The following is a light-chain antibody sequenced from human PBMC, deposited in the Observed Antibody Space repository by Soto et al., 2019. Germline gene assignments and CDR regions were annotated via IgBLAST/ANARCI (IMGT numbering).Light chain of an antibody. Sequence: IVFAQAPATLTVSRGDRATLSCRARQSVSSNFVCYQQEPGQAPRFLIYGASTRATGIPARFSGSGSGTSASLAISGLQSEDEADYYCASWDDSLNYVVFGGGTKV. CDR3: ASWDDSLNYVV. J-gene: IGKJ4*01. V-gene: IGKV3-15*01. CDR2: GAS. CDR1: QSVSSN.